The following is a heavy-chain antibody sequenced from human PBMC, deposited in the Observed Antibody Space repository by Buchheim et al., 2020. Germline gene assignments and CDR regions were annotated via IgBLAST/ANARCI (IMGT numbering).Heavy chain of an antibody. D-gene: IGHD2-2*01. V-gene: IGHV4-4*02. Sequence: QVQLQEPGPGLVKPSGTLSLTCAVSGGSISSSNWWSWVRQPPGKGLEWIGEIYHSGSNNYNPSLKSRATTSVNKSKNQFSLKLSSVTAADTAVYYCARVRGDIVVVPAATGPEYFDYWGQGTL. CDR1: GGSISSSNW. CDR2: IYHSGSN. CDR3: ARVRGDIVVVPAATGPEYFDY. J-gene: IGHJ4*02.